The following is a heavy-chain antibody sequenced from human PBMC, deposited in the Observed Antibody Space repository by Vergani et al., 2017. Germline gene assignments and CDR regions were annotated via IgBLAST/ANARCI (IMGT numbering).Heavy chain of an antibody. CDR3: ARDLRLLLDV. D-gene: IGHD3-10*01. V-gene: IGHV4-34*01. CDR2: IYYSGST. CDR1: GGSFSGYY. J-gene: IGHJ6*02. Sequence: QVQLQQWGAGLLKPSETLSLTCAVYGGSFSGYYWSWIRQPPGKGLEWIGYIYYSGSTYYNPSLKSRVTISVDTSKNQFSLKLSSVTAADTAVYYCARDLRLLLDVWGQGTTVTVSS.